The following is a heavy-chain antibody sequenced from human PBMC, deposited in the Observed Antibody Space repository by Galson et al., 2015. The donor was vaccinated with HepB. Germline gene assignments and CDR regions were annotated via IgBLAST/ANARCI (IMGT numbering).Heavy chain of an antibody. CDR3: AKEGTLFGVINYFDY. J-gene: IGHJ4*02. CDR2: ISYDGSNK. CDR1: GFTFSSYG. Sequence: SLRLSCAASGFTFSSYGIHWVRQAPGKGLEWVAVISYDGSNKYYADSVKGRFTISRDNSKTTLYLQMNSLRAEDTAVYYCAKEGTLFGVINYFDYWGQGTLVTVSS. V-gene: IGHV3-30*18. D-gene: IGHD3-3*01.